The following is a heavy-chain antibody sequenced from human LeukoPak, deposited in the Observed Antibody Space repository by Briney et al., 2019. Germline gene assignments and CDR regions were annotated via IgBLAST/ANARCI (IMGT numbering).Heavy chain of an antibody. Sequence: GASVKVSCKASGYTFTGYYMHWVRQAPGQGLEWMGWINPNSGGTNYAQKFQGRVTMTRDTSISTAYMELSRLRSDDTAVYYCARDRGSVGASNWFDPWGQGTLVTVSS. CDR3: ARDRGSVGASNWFDP. V-gene: IGHV1-2*02. D-gene: IGHD1-26*01. CDR2: INPNSGGT. J-gene: IGHJ5*02. CDR1: GYTFTGYY.